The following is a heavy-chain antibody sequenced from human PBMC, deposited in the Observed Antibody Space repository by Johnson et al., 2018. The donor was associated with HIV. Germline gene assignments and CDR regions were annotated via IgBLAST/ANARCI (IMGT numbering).Heavy chain of an antibody. Sequence: VQLVESGGGLVQPGGSPRLSCAASGFTFSTYDMHWVRQTTGKGLEWVSAIGAAGDTYYADSVKGRFTISRENAKNSLYLQMNTLRAGDTALCYCARVAAVRSCYYRDAFDLWGQGTLVTVSS. J-gene: IGHJ3*01. CDR3: ARVAAVRSCYYRDAFDL. D-gene: IGHD3-3*01. V-gene: IGHV3-13*01. CDR2: IGAAGDT. CDR1: GFTFSTYD.